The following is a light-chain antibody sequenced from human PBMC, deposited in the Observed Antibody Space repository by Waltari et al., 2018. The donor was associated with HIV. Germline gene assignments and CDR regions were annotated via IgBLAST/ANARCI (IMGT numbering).Light chain of an antibody. Sequence: SYELTQPPSVSVSPGQPAKITCSGDAFPNQYAHWYQQKPGQAPLLVIYNDTQRPSGIPERFAGSHSGTTVTLTISGVQAEDEADYYCESADNSGTYWVFGGGTKLSVL. CDR3: ESADNSGTYWV. J-gene: IGLJ3*02. CDR1: AFPNQY. V-gene: IGLV3-25*03. CDR2: NDT.